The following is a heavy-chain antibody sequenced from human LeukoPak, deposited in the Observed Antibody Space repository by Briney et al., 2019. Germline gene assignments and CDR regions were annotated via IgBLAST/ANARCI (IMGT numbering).Heavy chain of an antibody. D-gene: IGHD6-19*01. Sequence: GESLRLSCAASGFTFSSYGMHWVRQAPGKGLEWVAFIRYDGSNKYDADSAKGRFTISRDNAKNSLYLQMNSLRVEDTAVYFCARDEEGVASPYSSGWFGFDYWGQGTLATVSS. CDR1: GFTFSSYG. CDR3: ARDEEGVASPYSSGWFGFDY. CDR2: IRYDGSNK. V-gene: IGHV3-30*02. J-gene: IGHJ4*02.